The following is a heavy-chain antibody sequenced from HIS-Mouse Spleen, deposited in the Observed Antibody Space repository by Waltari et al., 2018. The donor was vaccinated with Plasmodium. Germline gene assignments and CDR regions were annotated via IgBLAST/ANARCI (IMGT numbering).Heavy chain of an antibody. CDR3: ARGPTYSSSYYFDY. CDR2: MGTAGET. Sequence: EVQLVESGGGLVQPGGSLRLSCAASGFTFSSYDMHWVRQATGKGLEVGSAMGTAGETDYPGSVKGRFTIARENAKNSLYLQMNSLRAGDTAVYYCARGPTYSSSYYFDYWGQGTLVTVSS. V-gene: IGHV3-13*01. CDR1: GFTFSSYD. J-gene: IGHJ4*02. D-gene: IGHD6-6*01.